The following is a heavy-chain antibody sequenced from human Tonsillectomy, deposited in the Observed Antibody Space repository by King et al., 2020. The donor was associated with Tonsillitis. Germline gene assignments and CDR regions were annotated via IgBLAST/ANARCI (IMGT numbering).Heavy chain of an antibody. CDR3: ARVYTAFDI. V-gene: IGHV4-34*01. CDR2: INHSGST. Sequence: VQLQQWGAGLLKPSETLSLPCAVYGVSFSGYYWSWIRQPPGKGLEWIGEINHSGSTNYNPSLKSRVTISVDTSKNQFSLKLSSVTAADTAVYYCARVYTAFDIWGQGTMVTVSS. J-gene: IGHJ3*02. D-gene: IGHD3-16*01. CDR1: GVSFSGYY.